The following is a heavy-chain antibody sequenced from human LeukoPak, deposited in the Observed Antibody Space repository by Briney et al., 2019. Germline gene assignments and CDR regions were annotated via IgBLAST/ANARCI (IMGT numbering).Heavy chain of an antibody. D-gene: IGHD5-12*01. V-gene: IGHV3-74*03. CDR1: GFTFRNFW. CDR3: AREGRVSGYDFDC. J-gene: IGHJ4*02. CDR2: INSDGSSI. Sequence: PGGSLRLSCGASGFTFRNFWMHWVRQAPGKGLVWVSRINSDGSSITYADSVKGRFTISRDNAKNTLYLQMNSLRVEDTAVYYCAREGRVSGYDFDCWGQETLVTVSS.